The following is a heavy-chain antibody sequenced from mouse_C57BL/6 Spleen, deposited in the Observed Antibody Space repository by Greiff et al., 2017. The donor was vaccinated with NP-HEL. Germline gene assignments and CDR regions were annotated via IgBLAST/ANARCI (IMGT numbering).Heavy chain of an antibody. V-gene: IGHV1-80*01. CDR3: ALYGSSLGYLDY. J-gene: IGHJ2*01. CDR2: IYPGDGDT. D-gene: IGHD1-1*01. Sequence: QVHVKQSGAELVKPVASVKISCKASGYAFSSYWMNWVKQRPGKGLEWIGQIYPGDGDTNYNGKFKGKATLTADKSSSTAYMQLSSLTSEDSAVYFCALYGSSLGYLDYWGQGTTLTVSS. CDR1: GYAFSSYW.